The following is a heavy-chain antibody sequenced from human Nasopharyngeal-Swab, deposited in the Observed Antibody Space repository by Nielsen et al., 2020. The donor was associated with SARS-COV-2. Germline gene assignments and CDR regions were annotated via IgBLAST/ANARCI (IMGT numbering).Heavy chain of an antibody. CDR3: ARDPTYSSSWTYYFDY. CDR1: GFTVSSNY. CDR2: IYSGGST. J-gene: IGHJ4*02. Sequence: GGSLRLSCAASGFTVSSNYMSWVRQAPGKGLEWVSVIYSGGSTYYADSVKGRFTISRDNSKNSLYLQMNSLRAEDTAVYFCARDPTYSSSWTYYFDYWGQGTLVTVSS. V-gene: IGHV3-53*01. D-gene: IGHD6-13*01.